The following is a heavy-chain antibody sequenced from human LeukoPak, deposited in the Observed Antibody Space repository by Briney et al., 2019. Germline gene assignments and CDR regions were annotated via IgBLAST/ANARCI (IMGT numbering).Heavy chain of an antibody. Sequence: PSQTLSLTCIVSGGSISSGGYYWSWIRQHPGKGLEWIGYIYYSGSTYYNPSLKSRVTISVDTSKNQFSLKLSSVTAADTAVYYCARRRSTVTSGFDYWGQGTLVTVSS. CDR3: ARRRSTVTSGFDY. CDR2: IYYSGST. J-gene: IGHJ4*02. CDR1: GGSISSGGYY. D-gene: IGHD4-17*01. V-gene: IGHV4-31*03.